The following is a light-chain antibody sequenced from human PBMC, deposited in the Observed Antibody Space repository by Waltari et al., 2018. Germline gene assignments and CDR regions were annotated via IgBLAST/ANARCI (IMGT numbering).Light chain of an antibody. CDR1: SGPLSTTFY. Sequence: QTVVTQEPSLSVSPGGTVTPTCALSSGPLSTTFYATWYQQTPGQAPRTLVYKANARSSGVPDRFSGSILGNTAALTITGAQADDESDYYCALYMGSGIWVFGGGTRLTVL. CDR3: ALYMGSGIWV. V-gene: IGLV8-61*01. J-gene: IGLJ3*02. CDR2: KAN.